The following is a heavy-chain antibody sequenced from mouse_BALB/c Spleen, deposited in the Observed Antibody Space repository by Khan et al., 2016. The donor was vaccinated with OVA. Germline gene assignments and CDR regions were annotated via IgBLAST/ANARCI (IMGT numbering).Heavy chain of an antibody. CDR3: TREGTTVDAMDY. V-gene: IGHV1-69*02. CDR1: GYTFTNYW. D-gene: IGHD1-1*01. CDR2: IYPSDSYT. Sequence: QVQLQQPGAELVRPGTSVKLSCKASGYTFTNYWINWVKQRPGQGLEWIGNIYPSDSYTTYNQKFKDKATLTVEKSSSTAYIQFSSPTSEDSAVYYCTREGTTVDAMDYWGQGTSVTVSS. J-gene: IGHJ4*01.